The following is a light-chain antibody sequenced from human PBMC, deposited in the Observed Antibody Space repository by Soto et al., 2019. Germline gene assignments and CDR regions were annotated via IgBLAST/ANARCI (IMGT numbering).Light chain of an antibody. CDR1: QSVSSN. CDR2: GAS. J-gene: IGKJ4*01. Sequence: EIVMTQSPATLSVSPGERATLSCRASQSVSSNLAWYQQKPGQAPRVLIYGASTRATGIPARFSGSGSGTEFTLTIRSLQSEDFAVYYCQQYNNWPLTFGGGTKVDIK. V-gene: IGKV3-15*01. CDR3: QQYNNWPLT.